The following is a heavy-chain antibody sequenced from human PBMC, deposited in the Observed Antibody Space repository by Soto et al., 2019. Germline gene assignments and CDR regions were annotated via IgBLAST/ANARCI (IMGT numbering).Heavy chain of an antibody. Sequence: EVQLLESGGGLVQPGGSLRLSCAASGFTFSNYGMTWVRQAPGKGLEWVSGISGSGTNTYYADSVKGRFTISRDNSKDTLFLQINSLRADDTAVYYCAKDDEWTPWRGYFASWGQGTLVTVSS. CDR2: ISGSGTNT. J-gene: IGHJ4*02. CDR1: GFTFSNYG. V-gene: IGHV3-23*01. D-gene: IGHD3-3*01. CDR3: AKDDEWTPWRGYFAS.